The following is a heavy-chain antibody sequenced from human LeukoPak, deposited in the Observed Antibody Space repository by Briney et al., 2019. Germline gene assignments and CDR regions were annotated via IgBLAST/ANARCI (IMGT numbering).Heavy chain of an antibody. J-gene: IGHJ5*02. CDR1: GGSTRSSSYY. CDR3: ARGSKTTVVTT. D-gene: IGHD4-23*01. CDR2: IYYSGST. Sequence: SETLSLTCTVSGGSTRSSSYYWGWIRQPPGKGLEWIGNIYYSGSTYYNPSLKSRVTISVDTSKNQFSLKLSSVTAADTAVYYCARGSKTTVVTTWGQGTLVTVSS. V-gene: IGHV4-39*07.